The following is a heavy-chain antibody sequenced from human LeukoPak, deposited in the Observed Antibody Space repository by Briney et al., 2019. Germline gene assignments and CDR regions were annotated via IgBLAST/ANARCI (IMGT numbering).Heavy chain of an antibody. CDR3: ARGYDYVWGSYRPYDY. V-gene: IGHV3-23*01. CDR1: GFTFSSYA. CDR2: ISGSGGST. J-gene: IGHJ4*02. D-gene: IGHD3-16*02. Sequence: PGGSLRLSCAASGFTFSSYAMSWVRQAPGKGLEWVSAISGSGGSTYYADSVKGRFTISRDNSKNTLYLQMNSLRAEDTAVYYCARGYDYVWGSYRPYDYWGQGTLVTVSS.